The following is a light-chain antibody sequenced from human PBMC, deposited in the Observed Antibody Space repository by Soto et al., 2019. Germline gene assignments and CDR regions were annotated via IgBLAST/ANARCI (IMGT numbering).Light chain of an antibody. CDR2: RAS. CDR3: QQYNSYPLT. V-gene: IGKV1-5*03. J-gene: IGKJ5*01. CDR1: QSISNY. Sequence: DIQMTQSPSTLSASVGDKVTITCRASQSISNYLAWFQQKPGKGPKPLIYRASSLESGAPSRFSGSGSGTEFTLTISSLQPDDFATYYCQQYNSYPLTFGQGTKLE.